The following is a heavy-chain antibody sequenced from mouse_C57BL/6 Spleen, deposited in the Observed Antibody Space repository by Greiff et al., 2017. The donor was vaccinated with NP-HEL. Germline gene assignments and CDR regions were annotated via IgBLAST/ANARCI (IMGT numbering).Heavy chain of an antibody. CDR3: ARIYYDYDCFDY. J-gene: IGHJ2*01. CDR1: GYAFSSSW. D-gene: IGHD2-4*01. V-gene: IGHV1-82*01. CDR2: LYPGDGDT. Sequence: QVQLQQSGPELVKPGASVKISCKASGYAFSSSWMNWVKQRPGKGLEWIGRLYPGDGDTNYNGKFKGKATLTADKSSSTAYMQLSSLTSEDSAVYFCARIYYDYDCFDYWGQGTTLTVSS.